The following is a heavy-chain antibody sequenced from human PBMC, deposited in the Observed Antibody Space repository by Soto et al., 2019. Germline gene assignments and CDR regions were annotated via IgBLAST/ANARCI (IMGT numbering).Heavy chain of an antibody. D-gene: IGHD3-9*01. V-gene: IGHV5-51*01. Sequence: RGESLKISCKSSGYSFTDYWIGWVRQMPGKGLEWMGIIYPGDSDARYSPSFQGQVTISVDTSINTAFLRWNSLTASDTAIYYCARQADYNILTGYFYYFDYWGQGSLVTVSS. J-gene: IGHJ4*02. CDR1: GYSFTDYW. CDR3: ARQADYNILTGYFYYFDY. CDR2: IYPGDSDA.